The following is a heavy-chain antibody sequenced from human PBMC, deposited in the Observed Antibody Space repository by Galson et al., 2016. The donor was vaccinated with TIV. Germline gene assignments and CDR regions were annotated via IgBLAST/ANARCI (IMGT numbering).Heavy chain of an antibody. V-gene: IGHV3-11*04. Sequence: SLRLSCAVSGFTFTDYYMNWIRQAPGKGLEWVSYISNGGGTTYYADFVKGRFTISRDNAKNSLYLHMSSLRAEDTAAYYCARAVTTRVADYYYGMDVWGQGTAVSVSS. CDR1: GFTFTDYY. J-gene: IGHJ6*02. CDR3: ARAVTTRVADYYYGMDV. CDR2: ISNGGGTT. D-gene: IGHD4-11*01.